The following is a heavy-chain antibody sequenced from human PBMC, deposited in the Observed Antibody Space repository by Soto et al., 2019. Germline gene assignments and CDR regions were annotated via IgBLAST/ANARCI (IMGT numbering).Heavy chain of an antibody. D-gene: IGHD1-26*01. Sequence: SETLSLTCAVYGGSFIAYYCIFIRQPPGKGLEWIGEINHSGGTSYNPSLKSRVTISVDMSKNQFSLKLSSVTAADTAVYYCARSVGATPFDYWGQGTLVTVSS. J-gene: IGHJ4*02. CDR2: INHSGGT. V-gene: IGHV4-34*01. CDR1: GGSFIAYY. CDR3: ARSVGATPFDY.